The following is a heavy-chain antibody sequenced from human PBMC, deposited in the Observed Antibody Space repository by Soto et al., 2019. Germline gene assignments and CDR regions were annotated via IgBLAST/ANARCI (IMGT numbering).Heavy chain of an antibody. CDR3: ERGTNIGYNLAL. V-gene: IGHV4-30-4*01. D-gene: IGHD1-1*01. CDR2: IPSRGRP. Sequence: QVQLRESGPGLVKPSQTLSLTCSVSGASVAGGSYYWSWVRQPPGKGLEWIGYIPSRGRPFYNPSLTRRGTISASTSNNLLSRQLTSVSDADTAVFYCERGTNIGYNLALWGQVTLVTVSS. CDR1: GASVAGGSYY. J-gene: IGHJ4*02.